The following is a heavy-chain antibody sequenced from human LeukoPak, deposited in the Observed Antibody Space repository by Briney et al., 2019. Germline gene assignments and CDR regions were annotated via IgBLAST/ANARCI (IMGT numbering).Heavy chain of an antibody. J-gene: IGHJ4*02. Sequence: GGSLRLSCAASGFTFSSYAMSWVRQAPGKGLEWVSAISGSGGSTYYADSVKGRFTISRDNSKSTLYLQMNSLRAEDTAVYYCAKLGLDCSSTSCFPEDYWGQGTLVTVSS. D-gene: IGHD2-2*01. V-gene: IGHV3-23*01. CDR2: ISGSGGST. CDR1: GFTFSSYA. CDR3: AKLGLDCSSTSCFPEDY.